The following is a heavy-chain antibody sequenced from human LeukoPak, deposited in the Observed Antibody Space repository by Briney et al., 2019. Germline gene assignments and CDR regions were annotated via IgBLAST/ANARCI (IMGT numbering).Heavy chain of an antibody. V-gene: IGHV5-10-1*01. D-gene: IGHD6-13*01. J-gene: IGHJ4*02. CDR3: ADGLAAAGRPDY. CDR1: GYSFTSYW. Sequence: GESPKISCKGSGYSFTSYWISWVRQMPGKGLEWMGRIDPSDSYTNYSPSFQGHVTISADKSISTAYLQWSSLKASDTAMYYCADGLAAAGRPDYWGQGTLVTVSS. CDR2: IDPSDSYT.